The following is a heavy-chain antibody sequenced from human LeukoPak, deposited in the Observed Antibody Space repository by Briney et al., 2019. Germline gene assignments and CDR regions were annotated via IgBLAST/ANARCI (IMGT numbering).Heavy chain of an antibody. CDR3: AKGRGTGTTGPTWFDP. CDR2: ISYDGSNK. CDR1: GFTFSSYA. J-gene: IGHJ5*02. Sequence: GGSLRLSCAASGFTFSSYAMHWVRQAPGKGLEWVAVISYDGSNKYYADSVKGRFTISRDNSKNTLYLQMNSLRAEDTAVYYCAKGRGTGTTGPTWFDPWGQGTLVTVSS. D-gene: IGHD1-7*01. V-gene: IGHV3-30*04.